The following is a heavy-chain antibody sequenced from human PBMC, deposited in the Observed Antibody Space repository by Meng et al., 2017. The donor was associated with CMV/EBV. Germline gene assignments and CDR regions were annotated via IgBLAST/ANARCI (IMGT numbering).Heavy chain of an antibody. CDR3: ARGYSSGWSYYFDY. V-gene: IGHV3-69-1*02. CDR1: GFTFSDYY. CDR2: ISSSSTI. J-gene: IGHJ4*02. D-gene: IGHD6-19*01. Sequence: GESLKISCAASGFTFSDYYMNWVRQAPGKGLEWVSSISSSSTIYYADSVKGRFTISRDNAKNSLYLQMNSLRAEDTAVYYCARGYSSGWSYYFDYWGQGTLVTVSS.